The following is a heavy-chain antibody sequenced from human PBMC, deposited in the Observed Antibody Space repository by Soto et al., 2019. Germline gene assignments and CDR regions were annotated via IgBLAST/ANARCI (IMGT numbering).Heavy chain of an antibody. CDR3: AKGWKVVLDAFDI. CDR1: GFTFSSYA. J-gene: IGHJ3*02. D-gene: IGHD6-6*01. CDR2: ISGSGGST. V-gene: IGHV3-23*01. Sequence: GGSLRLSCAASGFTFSSYAMSWVRQAPGKGLEWVSAISGSGGSTYYADSVKGRFTISRDNYKNTLYLQMNSLRAEDTAVYYCAKGWKVVLDAFDIWGQGTMVTVSS.